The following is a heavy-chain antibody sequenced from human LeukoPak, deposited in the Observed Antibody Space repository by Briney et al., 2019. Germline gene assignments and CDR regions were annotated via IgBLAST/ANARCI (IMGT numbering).Heavy chain of an antibody. V-gene: IGHV3-9*03. CDR1: GFTFDDYA. D-gene: IGHD3-22*01. J-gene: IGHJ4*02. Sequence: PGRSLRLSCSASGFTFDDYAMHWVRQAPGKGLEWVSGISWNSGSIVYADSVKGRFTISRDNAKNSLYLQMNSLRPEDMALYYCAKTSLKYFYDSNNNPSYYFDYWGQGTLVTVSS. CDR3: AKTSLKYFYDSNNNPSYYFDY. CDR2: ISWNSGSI.